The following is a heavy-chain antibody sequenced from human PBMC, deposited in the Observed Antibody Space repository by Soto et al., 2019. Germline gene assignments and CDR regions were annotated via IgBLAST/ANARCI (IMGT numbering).Heavy chain of an antibody. CDR2: MYYSGSF. Sequence: SETLSLACTVSGGSISGGGSYWSWIRQRPGKGLEWIGYMYYSGSFYYNPSLKSRVMISSDTSKNQFSLSVSSVTAADTAVYYCARTDDYGDLIDYWGQGTLVTVSS. CDR1: GGSISGGGSY. V-gene: IGHV4-31*03. D-gene: IGHD4-17*01. CDR3: ARTDDYGDLIDY. J-gene: IGHJ4*02.